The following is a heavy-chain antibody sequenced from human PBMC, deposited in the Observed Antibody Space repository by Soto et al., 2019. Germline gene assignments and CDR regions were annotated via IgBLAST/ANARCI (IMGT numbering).Heavy chain of an antibody. CDR3: ARLSSSWCFDY. D-gene: IGHD6-13*01. CDR2: IYYSGST. CDR1: GDSMTYSY. J-gene: IGHJ4*02. V-gene: IGHV4-59*01. Sequence: SETLSLTCTVSGDSMTYSYWSWIRQPPGKGLEWVGYIYYSGSTNYNPSLKSRVTISVDTSKNQFSLKLSSVTAADTAVYYCARLSSSWCFDYWGQGTLVTVSS.